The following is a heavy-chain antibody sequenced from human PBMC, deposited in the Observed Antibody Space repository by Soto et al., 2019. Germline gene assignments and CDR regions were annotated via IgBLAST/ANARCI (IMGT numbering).Heavy chain of an antibody. CDR1: GFTFSSYG. V-gene: IGHV3-30*18. Sequence: GGSLRLSCAASGFTFSSYGMHWVRQAPGKGLEWVAVISYDGSNKYYADSVKGRFTISRDNSKNTLYLQMNSLRAEDTAVYYCVKGDFWSLEYYFDYRGQGTLVTVSS. D-gene: IGHD3-3*01. CDR3: VKGDFWSLEYYFDY. J-gene: IGHJ4*02. CDR2: ISYDGSNK.